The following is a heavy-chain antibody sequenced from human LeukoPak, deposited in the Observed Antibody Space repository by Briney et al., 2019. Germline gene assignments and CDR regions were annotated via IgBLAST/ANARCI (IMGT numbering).Heavy chain of an antibody. CDR1: GGSISSYY. CDR2: IYYSGST. V-gene: IGHV4-59*01. J-gene: IGHJ1*01. CDR3: ARARRGSSQYFQH. D-gene: IGHD2-15*01. Sequence: PSETLSLTCTVSGGSISSYYWSWIRQPPGKGLEWIGYIYYSGSTNYNPSLKSRVTISVDTSKNQFSLKLSSVTAADTAVYYCARARRGSSQYFQHWGQGTLVTVSS.